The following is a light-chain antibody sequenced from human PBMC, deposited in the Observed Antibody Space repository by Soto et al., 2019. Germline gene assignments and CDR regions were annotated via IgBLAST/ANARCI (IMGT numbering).Light chain of an antibody. V-gene: IGLV1-40*01. CDR3: QSYDSSRSGYVV. J-gene: IGLJ2*01. Sequence: QSVLTQPPSVSGAPGQRVTISCTGSSSNIGAGYDVHWYQQLPGTAPKLLICGNSNRPSGVPHRFSGSKSGTSSSLAITGLQAEDEDDYYCQSYDSSRSGYVVFGGGTKLTVL. CDR2: GNS. CDR1: SSNIGAGYD.